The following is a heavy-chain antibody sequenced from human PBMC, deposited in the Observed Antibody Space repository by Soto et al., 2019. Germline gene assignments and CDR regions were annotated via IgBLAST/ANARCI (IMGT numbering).Heavy chain of an antibody. D-gene: IGHD3-10*01. Sequence: QVHLVQSGAAVKKPGASVKVSCKASGYTLTTYGMSWVRQAPGQGLEWMGWISTYNGNTNYAQKVQGRVTMTRDTSTSTAYMELRNLRSDDTAVYFCARFRYGTGSPDFWGQGTLVTVSS. V-gene: IGHV1-18*01. CDR1: GYTLTTYG. CDR3: ARFRYGTGSPDF. CDR2: ISTYNGNT. J-gene: IGHJ4*02.